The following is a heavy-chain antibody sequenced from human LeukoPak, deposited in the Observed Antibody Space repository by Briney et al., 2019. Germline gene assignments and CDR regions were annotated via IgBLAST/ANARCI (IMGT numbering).Heavy chain of an antibody. Sequence: GGSLRLSCAASGFTFSNAWMSWLRQAPGKGLEWVGRIKSKTDGGTTDYAAPVKGRFTISRDDSKNTLYLQMNSLKTEDTAVYYCTTDGYYYDSSGYQNGDWGQGTLVTVSS. J-gene: IGHJ4*02. CDR2: IKSKTDGGTT. V-gene: IGHV3-15*01. D-gene: IGHD3-22*01. CDR3: TTDGYYYDSSGYQNGD. CDR1: GFTFSNAW.